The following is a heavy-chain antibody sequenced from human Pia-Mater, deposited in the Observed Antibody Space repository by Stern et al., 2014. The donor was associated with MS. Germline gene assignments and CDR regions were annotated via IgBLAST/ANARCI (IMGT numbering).Heavy chain of an antibody. D-gene: IGHD6-19*01. Sequence: QMQLVQSGAEVMKPWSSVKVSCKASGGTFSRYAFSWVRQAPGQGLEWMGGILPMPGKKAHAHKFQARVPPTPAASTGTRYMELRSLRSEDTAVFYCASTDSGWDNPYQFYGMDVWGQGTTVTVSS. CDR2: ILPMPGKK. V-gene: IGHV1-69*19. CDR1: GGTFSRYA. J-gene: IGHJ6*02. CDR3: ASTDSGWDNPYQFYGMDV.